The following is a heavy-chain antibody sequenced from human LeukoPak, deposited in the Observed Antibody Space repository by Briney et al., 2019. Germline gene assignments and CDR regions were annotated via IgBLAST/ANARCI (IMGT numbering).Heavy chain of an antibody. D-gene: IGHD3-10*01. Sequence: PSETLSLTCTVSGGSISSYYWSWIRQPAGKGLEWIGRIYTSGSTNYNPSLKSRVTISVDTSKNQFSLKLSSVTAADTAVYYCASRSSDLNYYYYYMDVWGKGTTVTISS. CDR3: ASRSSDLNYYYYYMDV. J-gene: IGHJ6*03. CDR1: GGSISSYY. V-gene: IGHV4-4*07. CDR2: IYTSGST.